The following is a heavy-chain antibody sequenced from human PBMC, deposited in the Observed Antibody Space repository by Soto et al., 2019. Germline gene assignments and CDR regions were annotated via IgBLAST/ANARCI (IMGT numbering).Heavy chain of an antibody. J-gene: IGHJ5*02. Sequence: GGSLRLSCGASGFTFSSYEMNWVRQAPGKGLEWVSYISSSGSTIYYADSVKGRFTISRDNAKNSLYLQMNSLRAEDTAVYYCARVKWLAARPKEDWFDPWGQGTLVTVSS. CDR2: ISSSGSTI. CDR3: ARVKWLAARPKEDWFDP. V-gene: IGHV3-48*03. D-gene: IGHD6-6*01. CDR1: GFTFSSYE.